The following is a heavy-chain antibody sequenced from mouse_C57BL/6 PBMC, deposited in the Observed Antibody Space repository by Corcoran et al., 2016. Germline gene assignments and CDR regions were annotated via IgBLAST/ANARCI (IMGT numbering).Heavy chain of an antibody. V-gene: IGHV1S136*01. J-gene: IGHJ2*01. CDR1: GYTFTSYV. CDR2: IYPYNDGT. Sequence: EFQLQQSGPELVKPGASVKMSCKAPGYTFTSYVMHWVKQKPGQGLEWIGYIYPYNDGTKYNEKFKGKATLTSDKSSSTAYMELSSLTSEDSAVYYCARKDGYYVPYFDYWGQGTTLTVSS. CDR3: ARKDGYYVPYFDY. D-gene: IGHD2-3*01.